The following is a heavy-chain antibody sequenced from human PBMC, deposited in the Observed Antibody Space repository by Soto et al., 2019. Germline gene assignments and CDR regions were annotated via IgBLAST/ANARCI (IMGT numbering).Heavy chain of an antibody. V-gene: IGHV4-31*02. J-gene: IGHJ6*02. Sequence: LRLSCAASGVTFSSFAMSWVRQPPGKGLEWIGYIYYSGSTYYNPSLKSRVTISVDTSKNQFSLKLSSVTAADTSVYYCARESSSWSYYGMDVWGQGTTVTVSS. CDR2: IYYSGST. CDR1: GVTFSSFA. CDR3: ARESSSWSYYGMDV. D-gene: IGHD6-13*01.